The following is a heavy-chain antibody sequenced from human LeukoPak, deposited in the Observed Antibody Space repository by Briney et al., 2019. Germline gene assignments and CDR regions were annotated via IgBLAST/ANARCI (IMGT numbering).Heavy chain of an antibody. V-gene: IGHV3-66*01. J-gene: IGHJ4*02. D-gene: IGHD3-16*01. Sequence: GGSLRLSCAVSGFTVTVNYMSWVRQAPGKGLEWVSVIYKSGTISYADSVKGRFIISRDSSTNTLSLQMTSLRAEDTAVYYCAADFYTSYHLGYWGQGTLVTVSS. CDR2: IYKSGTI. CDR1: GFTVTVNY. CDR3: AADFYTSYHLGY.